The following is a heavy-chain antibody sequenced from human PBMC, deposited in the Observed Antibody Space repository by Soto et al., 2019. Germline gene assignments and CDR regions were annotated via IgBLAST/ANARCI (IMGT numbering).Heavy chain of an antibody. D-gene: IGHD3-10*01. Sequence: EVQLLESGGGLVQPGGSLRLSCAASGFTFSSHAMTWVRQAAGKGLEWVSSIGESGDTTYYADAVKGRFTISRDNSKNKLFLQMNTLRAEDTAVYYCAPGSSGAGGDDNWGQGTLVTVSS. V-gene: IGHV3-23*01. CDR2: IGESGDTT. CDR1: GFTFSSHA. CDR3: APGSSGAGGDDN. J-gene: IGHJ4*02.